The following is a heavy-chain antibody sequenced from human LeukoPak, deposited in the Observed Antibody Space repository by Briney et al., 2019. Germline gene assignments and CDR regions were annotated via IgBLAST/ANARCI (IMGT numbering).Heavy chain of an antibody. V-gene: IGHV3-21*01. D-gene: IGHD3-22*01. CDR2: ISSSSSYI. J-gene: IGHJ3*02. CDR1: GFTFSSYG. Sequence: GGSLRLSCAASGFTFSSYGMNWVRQAPGKGLEWVSSISSSSSYIYYADSVKGRFTISRDNAKNSLYLQMNSLRAEDTAVYYCAREESSGYYYVGAFDIWGQGTMVTVSS. CDR3: AREESSGYYYVGAFDI.